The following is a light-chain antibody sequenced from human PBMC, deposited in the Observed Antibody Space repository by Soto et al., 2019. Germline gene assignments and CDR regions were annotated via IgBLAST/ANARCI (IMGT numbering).Light chain of an antibody. V-gene: IGKV3-20*01. CDR2: GAS. J-gene: IGKJ4*01. Sequence: EIVLTQSPGTLSLSPGERVTLSCRASQSVTSSYLAWYQQKPGQAPRLLIYGASTRATGIPDRFSGSGSGTDLTLTISRLEPEDFAEYYCQQYGSSRLTFGGGTKVQIK. CDR1: QSVTSSY. CDR3: QQYGSSRLT.